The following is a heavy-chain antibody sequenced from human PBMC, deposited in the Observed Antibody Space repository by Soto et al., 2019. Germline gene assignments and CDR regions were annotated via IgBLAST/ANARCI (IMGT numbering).Heavy chain of an antibody. CDR1: GFTFSSYG. J-gene: IGHJ4*02. Sequence: GGSLRLSCAASGFTFSSYGMHWVRQAPGKGLEWVAVISYDGSNKYYADSVKGRFTISRDNSKNTLYLQMNSLRAEDTAVYYCAKPLAYDYVWGSFNYWRQGTLVTVSS. CDR3: AKPLAYDYVWGSFNY. D-gene: IGHD3-16*01. CDR2: ISYDGSNK. V-gene: IGHV3-30*18.